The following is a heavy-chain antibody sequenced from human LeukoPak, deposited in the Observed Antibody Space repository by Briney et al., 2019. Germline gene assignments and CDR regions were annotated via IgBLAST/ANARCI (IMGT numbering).Heavy chain of an antibody. CDR2: IYYSGST. V-gene: IGHV4-39*07. CDR1: GGSISSSSYY. D-gene: IGHD4-17*01. J-gene: IGHJ4*02. Sequence: PSETLSLTCTVSGGSISSSSYYWGWIRQPPGKGLEWIGSIYYSGSTNYNPSLKSRVTISVDTSKNQFSLKLSSVTAADTAVYYCARGTMTTVTYYFDYWGQGTLVTVSS. CDR3: ARGTMTTVTYYFDY.